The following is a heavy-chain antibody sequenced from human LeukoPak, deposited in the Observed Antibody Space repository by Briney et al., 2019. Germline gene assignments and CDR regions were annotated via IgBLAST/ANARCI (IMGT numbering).Heavy chain of an antibody. V-gene: IGHV4-30-4*07. D-gene: IGHD5-18*01. J-gene: IGHJ5*02. CDR1: GGSISSGGYS. CDR2: IYYSGST. CDR3: ARVRGYSYGSLFDP. Sequence: PSQTLSLTCAVSGGSISSGGYSWSWIRQPPGKGLEWIGYIYYSGSTYYNPSLKSRVTISVDTSKNQFSLKLSSVTAADTAVYYCARVRGYSYGSLFDPWGQGTLVTVSS.